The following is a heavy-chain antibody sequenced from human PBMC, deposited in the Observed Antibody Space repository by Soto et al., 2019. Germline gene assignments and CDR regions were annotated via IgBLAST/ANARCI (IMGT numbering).Heavy chain of an antibody. J-gene: IGHJ6*02. CDR3: ARRGYYYDSSGYPQTYYYYGMDV. CDR2: IIPICGTA. V-gene: IGHV1-69*01. D-gene: IGHD3-22*01. Sequence: QVQLVQSGAEVKKPGSSVKVSCKASGGTFSSYAISWVRQAPGQGLEWMGGIIPICGTANYAQKFQGRVTITADESTSTAYMELSSLRSEDTAVYYCARRGYYYDSSGYPQTYYYYGMDVWGQGTTVTVSS. CDR1: GGTFSSYA.